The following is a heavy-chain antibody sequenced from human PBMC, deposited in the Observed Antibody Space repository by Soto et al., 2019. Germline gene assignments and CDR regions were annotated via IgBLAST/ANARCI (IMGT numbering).Heavy chain of an antibody. CDR2: INPSGGST. CDR1: GYTFTSYY. V-gene: IGHV1-46*01. J-gene: IGHJ4*02. Sequence: GASVKVSCKASGYTFTSYYMHWVRQAPGQGLEWMGIINPSGGSTSYAQKFQGRVTMTRDTSTSTVYMELSSLSSEDTAGYYCASAEYSSPDYWGQGTLVTVSS. D-gene: IGHD6-6*01. CDR3: ASAEYSSPDY.